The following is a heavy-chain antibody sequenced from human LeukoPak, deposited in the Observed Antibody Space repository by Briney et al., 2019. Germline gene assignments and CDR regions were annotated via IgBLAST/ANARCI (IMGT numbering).Heavy chain of an antibody. CDR2: IYTSGST. CDR3: ARQPDYGGNGYWYFDL. D-gene: IGHD4-23*01. V-gene: IGHV4-4*09. J-gene: IGHJ2*01. Sequence: KASETLSLTGTVSGGSISSYYWSWIRQPPGKGLEWIGYIYTSGSTNYNPSLKSRVTISVDTSKNQFSLKLSSVTAADTAVYYCARQPDYGGNGYWYFDLWGRGTLVTVSS. CDR1: GGSISSYY.